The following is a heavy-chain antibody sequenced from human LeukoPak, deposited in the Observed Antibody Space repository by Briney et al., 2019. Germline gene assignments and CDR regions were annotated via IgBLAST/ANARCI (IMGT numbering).Heavy chain of an antibody. CDR3: ARDSGSIPVAGTLYYFDY. D-gene: IGHD6-19*01. J-gene: IGHJ4*02. V-gene: IGHV1-18*01. CDR1: GYTFTSYG. CDR2: ISAYNGNT. Sequence: ASVKVSCKASGYTFTSYGISWVRPAPGQGLEWMGWISAYNGNTNYAQKLQGRVTMTTDTSTSTAYMELRSLRSDDTAVYYCARDSGSIPVAGTLYYFDYWGQGTLVTVSS.